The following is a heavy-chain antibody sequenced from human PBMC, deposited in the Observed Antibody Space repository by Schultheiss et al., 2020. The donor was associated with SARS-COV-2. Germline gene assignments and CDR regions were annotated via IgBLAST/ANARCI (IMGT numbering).Heavy chain of an antibody. CDR2: ISSSSSYI. V-gene: IGHV3-21*04. D-gene: IGHD5-18*01. J-gene: IGHJ4*02. CDR3: AREEGYSYGSAFDY. Sequence: GGSLRLSCAASGFTFSSYAMHWVRQAPGKGLEWVSSISSSSSYIYYADSVKGRFTISRDNSKNTLYLQMNSLRAEDTAVYYCAREEGYSYGSAFDYWGQGTLVTVSS. CDR1: GFTFSSYA.